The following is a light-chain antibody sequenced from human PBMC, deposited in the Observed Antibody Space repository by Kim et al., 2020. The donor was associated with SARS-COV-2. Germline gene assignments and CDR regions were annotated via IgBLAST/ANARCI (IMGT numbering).Light chain of an antibody. J-gene: IGKJ2*03. Sequence: DVVMTQSPLSLPVTLGQPASISCRSSQSLVYSEGNTYLNWFQQRPGQSPRRLIYKVSNRDSAVPDRFSGSGSGTDFTLTISRVEAEDVVVYYCMQDSHWPYSFGQGTKLEI. V-gene: IGKV2-30*01. CDR2: KVS. CDR3: MQDSHWPYS. CDR1: QSLVYSEGNTY.